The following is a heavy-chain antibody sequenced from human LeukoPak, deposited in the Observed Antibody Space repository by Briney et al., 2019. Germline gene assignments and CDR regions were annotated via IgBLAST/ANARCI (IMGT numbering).Heavy chain of an antibody. CDR1: GFTFRIHA. J-gene: IGHJ4*02. V-gene: IGHV3-23*01. CDR2: IGSGDDL. D-gene: IGHD5/OR15-5a*01. Sequence: PGGSLRLSCAASGFTFRIHAMSWVRQAPGKGLEWVSTIGSGDDLHYADSVKGRFTVSRDDPQNTLYLQMNSLRAEDAAIYCCAKDATPGNSVYDHFDYWGQGTLVTVSS. CDR3: AKDATPGNSVYDHFDY.